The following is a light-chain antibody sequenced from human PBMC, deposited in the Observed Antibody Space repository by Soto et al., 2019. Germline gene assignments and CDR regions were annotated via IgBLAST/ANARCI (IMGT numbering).Light chain of an antibody. CDR1: QGFSRW. CDR3: HQPNSFPFA. J-gene: IGKJ3*01. Sequence: DIQMTQSPSSVSASVGDRVTITCRASQGFSRWLAWYQQKPGKAPNLLIYDASSLKSGVQSRFSGSGSGTESPLTIRSMQQEDVATYYCHQPNSFPFAFGAGNKVDL. CDR2: DAS. V-gene: IGKV1-12*01.